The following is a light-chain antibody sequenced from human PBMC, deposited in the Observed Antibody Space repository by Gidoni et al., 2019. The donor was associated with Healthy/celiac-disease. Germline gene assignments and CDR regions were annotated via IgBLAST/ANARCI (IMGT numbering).Light chain of an antibody. V-gene: IGKV3-11*01. CDR1: QSVSSY. Sequence: EIVLTQSPATLSLSPGEIATLSCRASQSVSSYLAWYQQKPGQAPRLLIYDSSNRAPGIPARFSGSGSGTDFTLTISSLEPEDFAVYYCQQRSNWPTFGQGTKVEIK. J-gene: IGKJ1*01. CDR3: QQRSNWPT. CDR2: DSS.